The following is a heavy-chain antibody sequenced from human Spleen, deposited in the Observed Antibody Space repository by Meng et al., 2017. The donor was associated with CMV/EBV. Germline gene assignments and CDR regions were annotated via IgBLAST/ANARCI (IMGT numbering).Heavy chain of an antibody. CDR3: ATHQVLAFDP. Sequence: GGSLRLSCADSGFTFGGYSMNLVRQAPGKGLEWVSSISADATRIFYADTVRGRFTISRDNAKNSLYLQMNSLRGEDTAVYHCATHQVLAFDPWGQGTLVTVSS. CDR1: GFTFGGYS. CDR2: ISADATRI. V-gene: IGHV3-21*01. D-gene: IGHD4/OR15-4a*01. J-gene: IGHJ5*02.